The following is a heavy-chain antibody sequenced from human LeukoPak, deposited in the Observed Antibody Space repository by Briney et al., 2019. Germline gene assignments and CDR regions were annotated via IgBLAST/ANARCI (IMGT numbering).Heavy chain of an antibody. Sequence: SGTLSLTCGVSGGSISDTNWWTWFRQPPGKGLEWIGEVNLQGSTNYNPSLKSRVTISVDTSKKQFSLKLSSVTAADTAVYYCARAPGVLSSFDYWGQGTLVTVSS. CDR2: VNLQGST. CDR3: ARAPGVLSSFDY. D-gene: IGHD7-27*01. V-gene: IGHV4-4*02. CDR1: GGSISDTNW. J-gene: IGHJ4*02.